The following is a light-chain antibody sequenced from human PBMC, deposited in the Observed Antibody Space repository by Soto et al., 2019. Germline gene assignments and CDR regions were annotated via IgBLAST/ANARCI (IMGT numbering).Light chain of an antibody. CDR1: QSISTN. Sequence: MTQSPATLSVSPGERVSLSCRASQSISTNLAWYQQKPGQAPRLLIYGASTRDTHIPDRFSGTGSETEFTLSVSSLQSEDFAIYYCQQLERYPSTFGGGTKVEIK. J-gene: IGKJ4*01. CDR2: GAS. V-gene: IGKV3-15*01. CDR3: QQLERYPST.